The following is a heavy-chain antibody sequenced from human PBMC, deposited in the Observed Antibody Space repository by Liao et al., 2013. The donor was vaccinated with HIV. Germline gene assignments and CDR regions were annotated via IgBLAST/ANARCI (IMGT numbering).Heavy chain of an antibody. CDR3: ARGGVVGWVEYYFDS. J-gene: IGHJ4*02. CDR1: GGSISGYH. CDR2: MQNSGNT. V-gene: IGHV4-4*07. Sequence: QVQLQESGPGLVKPSETLSLTCSVSGGSISGYHWTWIRQPAGKGLEWIGRMQNSGNTNYNPSLKSRVTMSVDTSKNQFSLKLSSVTAADTGLYYCARGGVVGWVEYYFDSWGQGTLVTVSS. D-gene: IGHD1-26*01.